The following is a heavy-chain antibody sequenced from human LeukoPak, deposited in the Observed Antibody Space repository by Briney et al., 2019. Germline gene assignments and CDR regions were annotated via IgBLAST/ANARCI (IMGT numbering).Heavy chain of an antibody. Sequence: SETLSLTCTIFGDSFSRSDSYWDWIRQPPGKGLEWIGTIYYSGRTYYSPSLKSRVTLSVDMSNNQFSLTLSFVTAADTALYFCARRRYYDSSGYLEWGQGTLVTVSS. J-gene: IGHJ1*01. CDR2: IYYSGRT. D-gene: IGHD3-22*01. CDR3: ARRRYYDSSGYLE. CDR1: GDSFSRSDSY. V-gene: IGHV4-39*01.